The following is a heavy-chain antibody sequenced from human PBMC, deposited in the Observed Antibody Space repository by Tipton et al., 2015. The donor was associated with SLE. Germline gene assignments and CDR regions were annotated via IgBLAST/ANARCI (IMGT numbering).Heavy chain of an antibody. V-gene: IGHV1-69*01. CDR1: GGTFSRYA. CDR3: ARGRLGKQQFDY. CDR2: IIPIFGTA. D-gene: IGHD6-13*01. J-gene: IGHJ4*02. Sequence: QVQLVQSGAEVKQPGSSVKVSRKASGGTFSRYAISWERQGPGQGLDRKGGIIPIFGTANYAQKFQGRVTITTDESSSTAYMELSSLRSEDTAVYYCARGRLGKQQFDYWGRGTLVTVSS.